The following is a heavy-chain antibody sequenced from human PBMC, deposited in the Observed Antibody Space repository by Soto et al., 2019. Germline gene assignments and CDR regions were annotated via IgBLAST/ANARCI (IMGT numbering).Heavy chain of an antibody. CDR1: GASISIGDYY. CDR2: IYYSGIT. J-gene: IGHJ5*02. Sequence: SLYLTCTVSGASISIGDYYWSWIRQPPGKGLEWIGYIYYSGITYYNPSLKSRVTISVDTSKNQFSLKLSSVTAADTAVYYCASIHNWFDPWGQGTLVTVYS. V-gene: IGHV4-30-4*01. CDR3: ASIHNWFDP.